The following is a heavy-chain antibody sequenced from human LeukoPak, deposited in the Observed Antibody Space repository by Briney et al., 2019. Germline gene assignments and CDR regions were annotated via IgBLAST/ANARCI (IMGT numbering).Heavy chain of an antibody. Sequence: ASVKVSCKASGYTFPSYFMHWVRQAPGQGLGWMGIINPTGGSATYAQKFQGRVTMTRDTSTSTVYMELSSLRSDDTAVYYCARTAARRFDYWGQETLVTVSS. CDR3: ARTAARRFDY. CDR1: GYTFPSYF. V-gene: IGHV1-46*01. CDR2: INPTGGSA. D-gene: IGHD6-6*01. J-gene: IGHJ4*02.